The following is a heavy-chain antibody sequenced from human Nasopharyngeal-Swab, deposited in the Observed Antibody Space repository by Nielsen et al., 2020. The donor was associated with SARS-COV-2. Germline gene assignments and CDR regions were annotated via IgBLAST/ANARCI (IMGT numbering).Heavy chain of an antibody. CDR2: ISSSSSYI. Sequence: GESLKISCAASGFTFSSYSMNWVRQAPGKGLEWVSSISSSSSYIYYADSVKGRFTISRDNAKNSLYLQMNSLRAEDTAVYYCARAFAVGGDVWGQGTTVTVSS. CDR1: GFTFSSYS. V-gene: IGHV3-21*01. J-gene: IGHJ6*02. CDR3: ARAFAVGGDV. D-gene: IGHD2-21*01.